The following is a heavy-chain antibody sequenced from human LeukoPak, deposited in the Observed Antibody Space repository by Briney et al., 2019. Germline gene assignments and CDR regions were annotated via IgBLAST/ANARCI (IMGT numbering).Heavy chain of an antibody. V-gene: IGHV1-2*02. CDR2: INPNSGGT. Sequence: GASVKVSCKASGYTFTGYYMHWVRQAPGQGLEWMGWINPNSGGTNCAQKFQGRVTMTRDTSISTAYMELSRLRSDDTAVYYCARGIAARPHSYYYYYYMDVWGKGTTVTVSS. J-gene: IGHJ6*03. CDR1: GYTFTGYY. CDR3: ARGIAARPHSYYYYYYMDV. D-gene: IGHD6-6*01.